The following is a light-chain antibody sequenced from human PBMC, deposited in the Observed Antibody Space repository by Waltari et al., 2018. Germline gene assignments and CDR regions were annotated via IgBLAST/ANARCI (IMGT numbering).Light chain of an antibody. CDR1: QSISGW. CDR3: QQYDTFMWT. CDR2: KAS. J-gene: IGKJ1*01. V-gene: IGKV1-5*03. Sequence: DIQMTQSPSTLSASVGDRVTITCRASQSISGWLAWYQQKPGKAPKLLIYKASTLESGVPSRVRGSGSGTEFTLTINSLQPDDFATYYCQQYDTFMWTFGQGTKVDI.